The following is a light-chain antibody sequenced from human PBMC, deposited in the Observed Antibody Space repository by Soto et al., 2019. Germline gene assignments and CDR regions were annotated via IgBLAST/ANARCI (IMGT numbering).Light chain of an antibody. Sequence: DIQTTQSPSSLSASVGDRVTITCRASQSITGYLNWYQQKPGKAPKLLIYAASSLQSGVPSRFSGSGSGTDFTLTISSLQRDDFATYFCQQSLGIPYTFGQGTRLETK. CDR1: QSITGY. J-gene: IGKJ2*01. CDR2: AAS. CDR3: QQSLGIPYT. V-gene: IGKV1-39*01.